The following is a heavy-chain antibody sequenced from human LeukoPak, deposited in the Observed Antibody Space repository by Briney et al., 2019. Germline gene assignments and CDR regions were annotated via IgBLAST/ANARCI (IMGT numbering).Heavy chain of an antibody. D-gene: IGHD2-15*01. CDR1: GGSISSGGYS. V-gene: IGHV4-30-2*01. CDR2: IYHSGST. Sequence: SQTLSLTCAVSGGSISSGGYSWSWIRQPPGKGLEWIGYIYHSGSTYYNPSLKSRVTISVDRSKNQFSLKLSSVTAADTAVYYCARECSGGSCYSGSYWGQGTLVTVSS. J-gene: IGHJ4*02. CDR3: ARECSGGSCYSGSY.